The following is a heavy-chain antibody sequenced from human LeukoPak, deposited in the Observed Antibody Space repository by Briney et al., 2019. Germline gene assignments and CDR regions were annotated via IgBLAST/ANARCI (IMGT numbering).Heavy chain of an antibody. CDR2: TYYWSKWYN. CDR3: ARGDYGSGSYYQVVDY. V-gene: IGHV6-1*01. J-gene: IGHJ4*02. CDR1: GDSVSSNIAA. Sequence: SQTLSLTCAISGDSVSSNIAAWNWIRQSPSRGLEWLGRTYYWSKWYNDYAVSVKTRITINPDTSKNQFSLQLNSVTPEDTAVYYCARGDYGSGSYYQVVDYWGQGILVTVSS. D-gene: IGHD3-10*01.